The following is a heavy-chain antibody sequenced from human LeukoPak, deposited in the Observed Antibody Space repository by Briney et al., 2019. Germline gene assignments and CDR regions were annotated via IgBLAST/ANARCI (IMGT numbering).Heavy chain of an antibody. CDR2: IHCIGST. Sequence: SETLSLTCTVSGGSISGYYWSWIRQPPGKGLEWIGYIHCIGSTNYNPSLKSRVTISVDTSKNQFSLKLSSVTAADTAVYYCARDVIPQDYWGQGTLVTVSS. CDR1: GGSISGYY. J-gene: IGHJ4*02. V-gene: IGHV4-59*01. D-gene: IGHD2-2*02. CDR3: ARDVIPQDY.